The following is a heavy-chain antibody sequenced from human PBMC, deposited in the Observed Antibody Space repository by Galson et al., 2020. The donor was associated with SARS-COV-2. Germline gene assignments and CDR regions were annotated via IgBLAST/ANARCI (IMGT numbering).Heavy chain of an antibody. CDR2: IYPGDSDI. J-gene: IGHJ6*03. CDR3: ARSISPVVPAALGMDV. Sequence: KIGESLKISCKASGYGFKSYWIGWVRQMPGKGLEWMGIIYPGDSDIRYSPSFQGQVTISADKSINTAYLQWSSLKASDTAMYYCARSISPVVPAALGMDVWGKGTTVTVSS. D-gene: IGHD2-2*01. CDR1: GYGFKSYW. V-gene: IGHV5-51*01.